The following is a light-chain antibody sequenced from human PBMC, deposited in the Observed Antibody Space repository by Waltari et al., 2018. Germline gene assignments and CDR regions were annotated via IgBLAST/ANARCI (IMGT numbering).Light chain of an antibody. CDR2: AAS. Sequence: SSLSASVGDRVTITCRASQSISSYLNWYQQKPGKAPKLLIYAASSLQSGVPSRFSGSGSGTDFTLTISSLQPEDFATYYCQQSYSTPQTFGQGTKVEIK. J-gene: IGKJ1*01. CDR3: QQSYSTPQT. CDR1: QSISSY. V-gene: IGKV1-39*01.